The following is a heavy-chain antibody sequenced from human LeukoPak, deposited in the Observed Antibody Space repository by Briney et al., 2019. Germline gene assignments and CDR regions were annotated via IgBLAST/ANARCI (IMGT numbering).Heavy chain of an antibody. V-gene: IGHV3-7*01. CDR3: ARAGVRGLPY. CDR1: GFTFSSYW. CDR2: IQQDGTEK. J-gene: IGHJ4*02. Sequence: GGSLRLSCAASGFTFSSYWMSWVRQAPGKGLEWVADIQQDGTEKYHVDSAMGRFTISRDNAKNSLYLQMNSLRAEDTAVYYCARAGVRGLPYWGQGTLVTVSS. D-gene: IGHD3-10*01.